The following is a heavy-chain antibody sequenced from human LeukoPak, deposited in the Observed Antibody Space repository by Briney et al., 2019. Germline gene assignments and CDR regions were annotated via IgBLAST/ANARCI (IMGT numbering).Heavy chain of an antibody. Sequence: GESLKISCKGSGYSFTSYWIGWVRQMPGKGLEWMGIIYPGDSDTRYSPSFQGQVTISADKSISTAYLQWSSLKASDTAMYYCARQVTTFGGVIGWYFDLWGRGTLVTVSS. J-gene: IGHJ2*01. CDR1: GYSFTSYW. V-gene: IGHV5-51*01. CDR3: ARQVTTFGGVIGWYFDL. CDR2: IYPGDSDT. D-gene: IGHD3-16*02.